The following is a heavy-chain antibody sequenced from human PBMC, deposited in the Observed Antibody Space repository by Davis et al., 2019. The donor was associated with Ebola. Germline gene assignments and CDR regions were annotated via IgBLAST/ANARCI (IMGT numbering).Heavy chain of an antibody. Sequence: ASVKVSCKASGYTFTSYYMHWVRHAPGQGLEWMGIINPSGGSTSYAQKFQGRVTMTRDTSTSTVYMELSSLRSEDTAVYYCARFRTYYYVTREGAFDIWGQGTMVTVSS. J-gene: IGHJ3*02. CDR2: INPSGGST. CDR3: ARFRTYYYVTREGAFDI. CDR1: GYTFTSYY. V-gene: IGHV1-46*01. D-gene: IGHD3-10*02.